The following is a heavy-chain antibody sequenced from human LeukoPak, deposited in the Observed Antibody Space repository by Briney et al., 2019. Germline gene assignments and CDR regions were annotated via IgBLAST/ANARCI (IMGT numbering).Heavy chain of an antibody. J-gene: IGHJ6*02. Sequence: PSQTLSLACTVSGGSISSGDYYWSWIRQPPGKGLEWIGYIYYSGSTYYNPSFKSRVTISVDTSKNQFSLKLSSVTAADTAVYYCARGIDYYYGMDVWGQGTTVTVSS. V-gene: IGHV4-30-4*01. CDR2: IYYSGST. CDR3: ARGIDYYYGMDV. CDR1: GGSISSGDYY.